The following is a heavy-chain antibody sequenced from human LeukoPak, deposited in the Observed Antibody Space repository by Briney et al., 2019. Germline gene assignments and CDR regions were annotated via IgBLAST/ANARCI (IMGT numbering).Heavy chain of an antibody. CDR1: GGTFSSYP. CDR2: ITPIFGAA. Sequence: ASVKVSCKASGGTFSSYPFTWVRQAPGQGLEWMGEITPIFGAANYAQTFQGRVTITADESTSTVFMELSSLRSDDTAFYYCARNSRVASTSGLNYWGQGTLVTDSS. J-gene: IGHJ4*02. CDR3: ARNSRVASTSGLNY. V-gene: IGHV1-69*13. D-gene: IGHD4-23*01.